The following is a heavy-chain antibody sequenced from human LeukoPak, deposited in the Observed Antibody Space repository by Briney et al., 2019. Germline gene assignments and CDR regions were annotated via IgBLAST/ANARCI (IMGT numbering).Heavy chain of an antibody. J-gene: IGHJ3*02. CDR1: GGTFSSYA. Sequence: SVKVSCKASGGTFSSYAISWVRQAPGQGLEWMGGIIPIFGTANYAQKFQGRVTITTDESTSTAYMALSSLRSEDTAVYYCARGVAAAGPGGAFDIWGQGTMVTVSS. CDR2: IIPIFGTA. V-gene: IGHV1-69*05. CDR3: ARGVAAAGPGGAFDI. D-gene: IGHD6-13*01.